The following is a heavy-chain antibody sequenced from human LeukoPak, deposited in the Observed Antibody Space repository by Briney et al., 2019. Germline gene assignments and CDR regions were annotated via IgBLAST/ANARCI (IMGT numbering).Heavy chain of an antibody. J-gene: IGHJ5*02. Sequence: PSETLSLTCTVSGGSISSSSYYWGWIRQPPGKGLEWIGSIYYSGSTYYNPSLKSRVTISVDTSKNQFSLKLSSVTAADTAVYYCARLLRRWLRFNQWFDPWGQGTLVTVSS. V-gene: IGHV4-39*01. CDR1: GGSISSSSYY. D-gene: IGHD5-12*01. CDR2: IYYSGST. CDR3: ARLLRRWLRFNQWFDP.